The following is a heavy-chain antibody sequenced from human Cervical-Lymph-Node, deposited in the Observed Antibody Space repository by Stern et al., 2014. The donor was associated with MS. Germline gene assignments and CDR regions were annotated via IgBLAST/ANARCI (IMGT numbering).Heavy chain of an antibody. CDR3: ASGSLEGFDP. J-gene: IGHJ5*02. D-gene: IGHD5-24*01. V-gene: IGHV1-18*01. CDR1: GYTFTSLG. CDR2: ISAYSVNK. Sequence: QVQLVQSGTEVKKPGASVKVSCKASGYTFTSLGISWVRQAPGQGLEWMGWISAYSVNKTHAQKLQGRVTLTTDTSTSTAYMELRSLASDDTAVYYCASGSLEGFDPWGQGTLVTVSS.